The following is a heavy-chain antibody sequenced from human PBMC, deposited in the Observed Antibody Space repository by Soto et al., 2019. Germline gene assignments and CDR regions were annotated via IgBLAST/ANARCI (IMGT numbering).Heavy chain of an antibody. CDR2: FDPEDGDT. V-gene: IGHV1-24*01. Sequence: QAQLVQSGAEVKKPGASVKVSCKVSGYTLTELSIHWVRQAPGKGLEWMGGFDPEDGDTIYAQKFQGRVTLTEDTSTDTAYMALSSLKSEDMAVYYCSTFTGPYGMDVWGQGTTVTVSS. CDR3: STFTGPYGMDV. J-gene: IGHJ6*02. CDR1: GYTLTELS.